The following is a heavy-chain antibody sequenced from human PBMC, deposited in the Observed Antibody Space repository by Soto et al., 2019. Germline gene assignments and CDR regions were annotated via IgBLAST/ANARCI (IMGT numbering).Heavy chain of an antibody. Sequence: ASVKVSCKASGYTFTSYGISWVRQAPGQGLEWMGWISAYNGNTNYAQKLQGRVTMTTDTSTSTAYMELRSLRSEDTAVYYCASIAVAPHDAFDIWGQGTIVTVSS. D-gene: IGHD6-19*01. V-gene: IGHV1-18*04. CDR2: ISAYNGNT. CDR1: GYTFTSYG. J-gene: IGHJ3*02. CDR3: ASIAVAPHDAFDI.